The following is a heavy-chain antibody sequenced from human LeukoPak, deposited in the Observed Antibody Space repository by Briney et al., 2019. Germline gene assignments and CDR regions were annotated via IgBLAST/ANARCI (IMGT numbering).Heavy chain of an antibody. CDR1: GFTFSSYG. J-gene: IGHJ3*02. D-gene: IGHD6-19*01. CDR2: IWYDGSNK. Sequence: GGSLRLSCAASGFTFSSYGMHWVRQAPGKGLEWVAVIWYDGSNKYYADSVKGRFTISRDNSKNTLYLQMNSLRAEDTAVYYCARGRGEQWYDAFDIWGQGTMVTVSS. CDR3: ARGRGEQWYDAFDI. V-gene: IGHV3-33*01.